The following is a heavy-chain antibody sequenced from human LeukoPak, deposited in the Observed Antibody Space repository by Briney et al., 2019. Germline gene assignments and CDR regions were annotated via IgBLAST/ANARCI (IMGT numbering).Heavy chain of an antibody. V-gene: IGHV1-69*05. Sequence: SVKASCKASGGTFSSYAISWVRQAPGQGLEWMGGIIPIFGTANYAQKFQGRVTITTDESTSTAYMELSSLRSEDTAVYYCAIGYCSSTSCYTEYFPFNYGGQGTLVTVPA. CDR2: IIPIFGTA. CDR3: AIGYCSSTSCYTEYFPFNY. J-gene: IGHJ4*02. D-gene: IGHD2-2*02. CDR1: GGTFSSYA.